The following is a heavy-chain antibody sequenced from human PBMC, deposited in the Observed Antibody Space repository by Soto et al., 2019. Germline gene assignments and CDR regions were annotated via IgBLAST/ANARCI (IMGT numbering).Heavy chain of an antibody. CDR3: ASSISYSGYDDY. CDR2: IYYSGST. V-gene: IGHV4-61*01. J-gene: IGHJ4*02. CDR1: GGSVSSGSYY. Sequence: SETLSLTCTVSGGSVSSGSYYWSWIRQPPGKGLEWIGYIYYSGSTNYNPSLKSRVTTSVDTSKNQFSLKLSSVTAADTAVYYCASSISYSGYDDYWGQGTLVTVSS. D-gene: IGHD5-12*01.